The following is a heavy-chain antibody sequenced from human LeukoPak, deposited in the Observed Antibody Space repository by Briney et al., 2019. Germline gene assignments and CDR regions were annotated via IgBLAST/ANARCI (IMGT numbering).Heavy chain of an antibody. D-gene: IGHD4-11*01. J-gene: IGHJ3*01. CDR2: IYYNGDT. CDR1: GDHIGSSNHY. Sequence: PSETLSLTCSVSGDHIGSSNHYWGWIRQPPGKGLEWIGSIYYNGDTYYNPSLKSRVIISADTSKNQFSLKLTSVTAADTAAYYCARGPNTAGNYRAFDLWGQGTKVTVSS. V-gene: IGHV4-39*07. CDR3: ARGPNTAGNYRAFDL.